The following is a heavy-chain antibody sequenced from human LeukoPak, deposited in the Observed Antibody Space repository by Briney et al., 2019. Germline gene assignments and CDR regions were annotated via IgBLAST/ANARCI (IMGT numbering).Heavy chain of an antibody. V-gene: IGHV1-8*01. Sequence: ASVKVSCKASGYTFTNYDINWVRQATGQGLEWMGWMNPNSGNTGYAQKFQGRVTMTMNTSISTAYMDLSSLRSEDTAVYYCARALSWTTESYYYMDVWGKGTTVTVS. CDR2: MNPNSGNT. CDR3: ARALSWTTESYYYMDV. CDR1: GYTFTNYD. D-gene: IGHD3/OR15-3a*01. J-gene: IGHJ6*03.